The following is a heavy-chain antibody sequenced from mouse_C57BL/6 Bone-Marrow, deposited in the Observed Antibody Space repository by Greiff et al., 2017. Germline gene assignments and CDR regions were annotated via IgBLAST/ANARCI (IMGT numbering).Heavy chain of an antibody. Sequence: QVQLQQPGAELVMPGASVKLSCKASGYTFTSYWMHWVKQRPGQGLEWIGEIDPSDSYTNYNQKFKGKSTLTVDKSSSTADMQLSSLTSEDSAVYYCAREGYYGSSLDYFDYWGQGTTLTVSS. J-gene: IGHJ2*01. D-gene: IGHD1-1*01. CDR3: AREGYYGSSLDYFDY. V-gene: IGHV1-69*01. CDR2: IDPSDSYT. CDR1: GYTFTSYW.